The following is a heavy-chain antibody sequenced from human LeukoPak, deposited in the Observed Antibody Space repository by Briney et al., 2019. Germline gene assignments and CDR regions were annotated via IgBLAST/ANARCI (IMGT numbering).Heavy chain of an antibody. CDR3: ARWGASGLALIYYYGMDV. CDR1: GYTFSRYY. Sequence: ASVKVSCKASGYTFSRYYMHWVRQAPGQGLEWMGIISPSGGSTSYAQKFQGRVTMTRDTSTRIVYMELSSLRSEDTAVYYCARWGASGLALIYYYGMDVWGQGTTVTVSS. D-gene: IGHD3/OR15-3a*01. CDR2: ISPSGGST. V-gene: IGHV1-46*01. J-gene: IGHJ6*02.